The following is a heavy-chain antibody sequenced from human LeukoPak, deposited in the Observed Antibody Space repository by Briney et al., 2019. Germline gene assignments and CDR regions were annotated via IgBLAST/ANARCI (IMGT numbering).Heavy chain of an antibody. J-gene: IGHJ4*02. CDR1: GFTFSTFA. V-gene: IGHV3-23*01. Sequence: GGSLRLSCAGSGFTFSTFAMIWVRQPPGKGLEWVSSIFPSGGEIHYADSVRGRFTISRDNSKSTLSLQMNGLRAEDTAIYYCATYRQVLLPFESWGQGTLVTVSS. D-gene: IGHD2-8*02. CDR3: ATYRQVLLPFES. CDR2: IFPSGGEI.